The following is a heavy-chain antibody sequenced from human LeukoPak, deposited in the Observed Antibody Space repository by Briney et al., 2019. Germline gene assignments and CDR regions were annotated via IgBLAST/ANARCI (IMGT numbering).Heavy chain of an antibody. CDR1: GFTFSNVW. CDR2: IRKATEGWAT. D-gene: IGHD2-21*01. V-gene: IGHV3-15*01. Sequence: GWSLRLSCAASGFTFSNVWMGWFRQAPGKGLEWVGRIRKATEGWATDYAAPVQVRFTISRGDSSNSLYLQMNCMKTEDTAVYFCASAMWGCRCTCPVYWGQ. CDR3: ASAMWGCRCTCPVY. J-gene: IGHJ4*02.